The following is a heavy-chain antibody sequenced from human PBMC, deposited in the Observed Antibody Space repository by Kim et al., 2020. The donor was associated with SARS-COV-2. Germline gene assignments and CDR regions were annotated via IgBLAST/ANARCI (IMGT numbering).Heavy chain of an antibody. J-gene: IGHJ4*02. CDR3: ARAPFRFGWSGRFDY. D-gene: IGHD3-3*01. V-gene: IGHV4-34*01. Sequence: SETLSLTCAVYGGSFSGYYWSWIRQPPGKGLEWIGEINHSGSTNYNPSLKSRVTISVDTSKNQFSLKLSSVTAADTAVYYCARAPFRFGWSGRFDYWGQGTLVTVSS. CDR1: GGSFSGYY. CDR2: INHSGST.